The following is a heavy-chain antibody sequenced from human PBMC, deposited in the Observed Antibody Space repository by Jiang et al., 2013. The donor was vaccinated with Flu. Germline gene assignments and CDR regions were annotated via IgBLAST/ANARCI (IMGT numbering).Heavy chain of an antibody. CDR1: GFTLRSYT. D-gene: IGHD3-22*01. CDR2: ISSGSSYI. CDR3: ARDGDTSGYYYEKLDY. J-gene: IGHJ4*02. V-gene: IGHV3-21*01. Sequence: VQLVESGGGLVKPGGSLRLSCAVSGFTLRSYTMNWVRQAPGKGLEWVSSISSGSSYIYYADSVKGRFTISRDNAKNSLSLQMNSLRVEDTAVYYCARDGDTSGYYYEKLDYWGQGTLVAVSS.